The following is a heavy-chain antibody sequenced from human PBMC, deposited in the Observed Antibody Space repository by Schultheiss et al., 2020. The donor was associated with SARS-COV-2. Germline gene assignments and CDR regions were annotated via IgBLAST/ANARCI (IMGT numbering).Heavy chain of an antibody. D-gene: IGHD6-6*01. V-gene: IGHV1-69*13. J-gene: IGHJ6*02. CDR1: GYTFTGYY. Sequence: SVKVSCKASGYTFTGYYMHWVRQAPGQGLEWMGWIIPIFGTANYAQKFQGRVTITADESTSTAYMELRSLRSEDTAVYYCARVPGVAARYGMDVWGQGTTVTVSS. CDR2: IIPIFGTA. CDR3: ARVPGVAARYGMDV.